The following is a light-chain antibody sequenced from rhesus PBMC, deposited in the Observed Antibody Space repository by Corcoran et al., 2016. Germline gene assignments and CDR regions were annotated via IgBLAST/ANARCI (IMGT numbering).Light chain of an antibody. J-gene: IGLJ6*01. Sequence: QAAPTQPPSVSGSPGQSVTISCTGTISDVGTYNYVSWYQQHPGKAPKLIIYGVTKRPSGVSDRFSGAKSGNTASLTIAGLQAEDEADYYCCSYGASTFGFGSGTTLTVL. CDR2: GVT. V-gene: IGLV2S7*01. CDR1: ISDVGTYNY. CDR3: CSYGASTFG.